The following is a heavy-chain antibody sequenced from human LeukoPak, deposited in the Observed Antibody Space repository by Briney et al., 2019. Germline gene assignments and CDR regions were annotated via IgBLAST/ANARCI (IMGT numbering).Heavy chain of an antibody. Sequence: PGGSLRLSCAASGFTFSTYSMIWVRQAPGKGLEWVAVISYDGSNKYYADSVKGRFTISRDNSKNTLYLQMNSLRAEDTAVYYCARGSCSSTSCPGDYWGQGTLVTVSS. CDR1: GFTFSTYS. V-gene: IGHV3-30*03. CDR3: ARGSCSSTSCPGDY. J-gene: IGHJ4*02. D-gene: IGHD2-2*01. CDR2: ISYDGSNK.